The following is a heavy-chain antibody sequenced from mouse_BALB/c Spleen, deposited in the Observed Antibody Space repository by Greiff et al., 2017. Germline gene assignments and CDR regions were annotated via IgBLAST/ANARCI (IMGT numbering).Heavy chain of an antibody. CDR1: GFTFSSFG. V-gene: IGHV5-17*02. J-gene: IGHJ3*01. CDR3: ARSYYRYDWFAY. D-gene: IGHD2-14*01. Sequence: EVQRVESGRGLVQPGGSRKLSCAASGFTFSSFGMHWVRQAPEKGLEWVAYISSGSSTIYYADTVKGRFTISRDNPKNTLFLQMTSLRSEDTAMYYCARSYYRYDWFAYWGQGTLVTVSA. CDR2: ISSGSSTI.